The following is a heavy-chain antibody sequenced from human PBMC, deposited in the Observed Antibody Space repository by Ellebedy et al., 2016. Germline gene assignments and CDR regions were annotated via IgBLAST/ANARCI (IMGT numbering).Heavy chain of an antibody. CDR1: GFTFNSHY. V-gene: IGHV3-30*18. Sequence: GGSLRLSCAASGFTFNSHYMHWVRQAPGKGLEWVAIMPSDGSDKRYADSVRGRFTISRDNSKNTLYLQMNSLRSEDTAVYYCAKDRTGGWSFDYWGQGTLVTVSS. D-gene: IGHD6-19*01. CDR2: MPSDGSDK. J-gene: IGHJ4*02. CDR3: AKDRTGGWSFDY.